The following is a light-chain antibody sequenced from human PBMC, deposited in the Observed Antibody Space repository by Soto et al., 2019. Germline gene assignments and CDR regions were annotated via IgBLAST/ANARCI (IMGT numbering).Light chain of an antibody. V-gene: IGKV3-20*01. Sequence: DSGLRKSPGTVSLSPGERDTLSCGASQSVGRACLAWYQHKPGQAPRLLIYGTSSRATGIADRFTGSGSGTDFTLTISRLEPEDFAVYYCQQYAGSRWTFGQGTKV. CDR2: GTS. J-gene: IGKJ1*01. CDR1: QSVGRAC. CDR3: QQYAGSRWT.